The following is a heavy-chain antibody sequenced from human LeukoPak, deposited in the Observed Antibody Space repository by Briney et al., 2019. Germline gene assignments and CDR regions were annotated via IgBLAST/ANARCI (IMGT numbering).Heavy chain of an antibody. CDR2: VTGDSGTI. CDR1: GFTFSSFA. CDR3: AKGWSGYFRSPFDL. J-gene: IGHJ3*01. V-gene: IGHV3-23*01. Sequence: GGSLRLSCTASGFTFSSFAMNWVRQVPGEGLEWVSVVTGDSGTIHYSDSVKGRFTISRGNSKNTLYLQMNNLRAEDTAVYYCAKGWSGYFRSPFDLWGQGTMVTVSS. D-gene: IGHD3-3*01.